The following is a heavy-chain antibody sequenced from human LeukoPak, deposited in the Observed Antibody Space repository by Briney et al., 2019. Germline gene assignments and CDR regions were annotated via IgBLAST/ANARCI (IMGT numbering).Heavy chain of an antibody. CDR1: GFTFSSYW. J-gene: IGHJ4*02. D-gene: IGHD4-17*01. Sequence: GGSLRLSCAASGFTFSSYWMSWVRQAPGKGLEWVANIKQDGSEKYYVDSVKGRFTISRDNAKHSLYLQMNSLRAEDTAVYYCARGRPPDYGDYLNYWGQGTLVSVSS. CDR2: IKQDGSEK. V-gene: IGHV3-7*03. CDR3: ARGRPPDYGDYLNY.